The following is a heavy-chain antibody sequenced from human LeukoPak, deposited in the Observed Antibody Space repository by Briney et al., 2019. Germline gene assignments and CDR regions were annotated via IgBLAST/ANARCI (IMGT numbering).Heavy chain of an antibody. CDR1: GYTFTSHD. CDR2: MNPNSGNT. J-gene: IGHJ4*02. Sequence: ASVKVSCKASGYTFTSHDINWVRQATGQGLEWMGWMNPNSGNTDYAQKFQGRVTITRNTSISTVYMELSSLTSEDTALYYCARGRSSSSILEYWGQGTLVTVSS. D-gene: IGHD6-6*01. V-gene: IGHV1-8*03. CDR3: ARGRSSSSILEY.